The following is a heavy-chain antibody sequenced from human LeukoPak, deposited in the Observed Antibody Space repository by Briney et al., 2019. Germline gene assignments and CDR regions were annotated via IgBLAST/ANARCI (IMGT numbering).Heavy chain of an antibody. CDR2: IYYSGTT. J-gene: IGHJ4*02. CDR3: AREEMASGYYFDY. D-gene: IGHD5-24*01. Sequence: SETLSLTCTVSGGSISAYYWSWIRHPPGKGLEWIGYIYYSGTTNYNPSLKSRVTISVDTSKNQFYLKLSSVTAADTAVYYCAREEMASGYYFDYWGQGTLVTVSS. CDR1: GGSISAYY. V-gene: IGHV4-59*01.